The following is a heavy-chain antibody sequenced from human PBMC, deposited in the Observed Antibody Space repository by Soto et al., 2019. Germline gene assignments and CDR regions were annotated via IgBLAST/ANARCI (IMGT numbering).Heavy chain of an antibody. Sequence: GGSLRLSCAASGFTVSSNYMSWVRQAPGKGLEWVSVIYSGGSTYYADSVKGRFTISRGNSKNTLYLQMNSLRAEDTAVYYCASSITIFGVVGESYYKDVWGKGTTVTVSS. V-gene: IGHV3-66*01. J-gene: IGHJ6*03. CDR1: GFTVSSNY. CDR2: IYSGGST. D-gene: IGHD3-3*01. CDR3: ASSITIFGVVGESYYKDV.